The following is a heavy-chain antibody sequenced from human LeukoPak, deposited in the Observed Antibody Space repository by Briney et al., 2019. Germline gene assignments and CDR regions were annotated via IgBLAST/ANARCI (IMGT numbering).Heavy chain of an antibody. CDR1: GYSISSSNW. V-gene: IGHV4-28*01. CDR2: IYYSGST. J-gene: IGHJ3*02. Sequence: SETLSLTCAVSGYSISSSNWWGWIRQPPGKGLEWIGYIYYSGSTYYNPSLKSRVTMSVDTSKNQFSLKLSSVTAEDTAVYYCARWAVGSSSGKYNDAFDIWGQGTMVTVSS. CDR3: ARWAVGSSSGKYNDAFDI. D-gene: IGHD6-6*01.